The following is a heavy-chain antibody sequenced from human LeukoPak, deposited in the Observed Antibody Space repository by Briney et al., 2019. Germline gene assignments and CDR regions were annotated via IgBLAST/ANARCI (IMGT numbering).Heavy chain of an antibody. CDR3: AREYCSGGSCYRIDS. Sequence: GGSLILSCAASGSTFSSYSMTWVRQAPGKGLEWVSSISSSSMYIFYADSVKGRFTISRDNAKNSLYLQMNSLRAEDTAVYYCAREYCSGGSCYRIDSWGQGTLVTVSS. CDR2: ISSSSMYI. J-gene: IGHJ4*02. D-gene: IGHD2-15*01. V-gene: IGHV3-21*01. CDR1: GSTFSSYS.